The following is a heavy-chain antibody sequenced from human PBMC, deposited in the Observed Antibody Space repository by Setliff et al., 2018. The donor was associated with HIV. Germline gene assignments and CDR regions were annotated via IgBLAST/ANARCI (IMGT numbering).Heavy chain of an antibody. CDR1: GFIFSSYE. Sequence: GGSLRLSCAASGFIFSSYEMNWVRQAPGKGLEWVSYISSSGSPIHYADSVKGRFTISRDNSKNTLYLQMNSLRAEDTAVYYCAGESSIAVAEYFQHWGQGTLVTVSS. CDR3: AGESSIAVAEYFQH. CDR2: ISSSGSPI. J-gene: IGHJ1*01. V-gene: IGHV3-48*03. D-gene: IGHD6-19*01.